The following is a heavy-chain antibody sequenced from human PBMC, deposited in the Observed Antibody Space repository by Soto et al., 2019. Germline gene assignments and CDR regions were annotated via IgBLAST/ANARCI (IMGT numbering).Heavy chain of an antibody. CDR3: ARDSDYDFWSSYHNWFDP. V-gene: IGHV3-21*01. D-gene: IGHD3-3*01. CDR2: ISSSSSYI. Sequence: GGSLRLSGAGSGCTFSRYSMNWVRQAKGKGLEWVSSISSSSSYIYYADSVKGRFTISRDNAKNSLYLQMNSLRAEDTAVYYCARDSDYDFWSSYHNWFDPWGQGTLVTVSS. CDR1: GCTFSRYS. J-gene: IGHJ5*02.